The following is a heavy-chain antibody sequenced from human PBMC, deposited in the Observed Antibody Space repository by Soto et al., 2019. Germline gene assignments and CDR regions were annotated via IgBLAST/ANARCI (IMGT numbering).Heavy chain of an antibody. CDR1: GFTFSSYA. CDR2: ISYDGSNK. D-gene: IGHD3-3*01. V-gene: IGHV3-30-3*01. Sequence: PGGSLRLSCAASGFTFSSYAMHWVRQAPGKGLEWVAVISYDGSNKYYADSVKGRFTISRDNSKNTLYLQMNSLRAEDTAVYYCARDDGPSYYDFWSGYSHDYYYYGMDVWGQGTTVTVSS. J-gene: IGHJ6*02. CDR3: ARDDGPSYYDFWSGYSHDYYYYGMDV.